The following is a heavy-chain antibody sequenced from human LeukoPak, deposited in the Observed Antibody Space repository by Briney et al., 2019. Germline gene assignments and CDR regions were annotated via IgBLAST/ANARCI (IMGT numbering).Heavy chain of an antibody. Sequence: GGSLRLSCTASGFTFSSYAMSWVRQAPGKGLEWVSAISGSGGTTYYADSVKGRFTISRDNSKNTLYLQMNSLRAEDTAVYYCAKTCGGDCYNAFDIWGQGTMVTVSS. CDR1: GFTFSSYA. D-gene: IGHD2-21*02. J-gene: IGHJ3*02. CDR3: AKTCGGDCYNAFDI. CDR2: ISGSGGTT. V-gene: IGHV3-23*01.